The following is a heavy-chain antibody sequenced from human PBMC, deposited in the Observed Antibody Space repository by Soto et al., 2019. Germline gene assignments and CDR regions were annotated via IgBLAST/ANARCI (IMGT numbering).Heavy chain of an antibody. J-gene: IGHJ6*02. CDR2: ISWNSGSI. D-gene: IGHD3-3*01. CDR3: AKVTDTKEWLLSGAYYYYYYGMDV. V-gene: IGHV3-9*01. CDR1: GFTFDDYA. Sequence: EVQLVESGGGLVQPGRSLRLSCAASGFTFDDYAMHWVRQAPGKGLEWVSGISWNSGSIGYADSVKGRFTISRDNAKNSLYLQMNSLRAEDTASYYCAKVTDTKEWLLSGAYYYYYYGMDVWGQGTTVTVSS.